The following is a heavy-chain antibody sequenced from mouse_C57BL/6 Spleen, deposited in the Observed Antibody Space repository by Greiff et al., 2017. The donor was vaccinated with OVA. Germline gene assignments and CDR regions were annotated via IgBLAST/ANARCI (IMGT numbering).Heavy chain of an antibody. CDR3: ARLYYSYAMDY. Sequence: EVKVVESGGDLVKPGGSLKLSCAASGFTFSSYGMSWVRQTPDKRLEWVATISSGGSYTYYPDSVKGRFTISRDNAKNTLYLQMSSLKSEDTAMYYCARLYYSYAMDYWGQGTSVTVSS. CDR2: ISSGGSYT. V-gene: IGHV5-6*01. CDR1: GFTFSSYG. D-gene: IGHD2-12*01. J-gene: IGHJ4*01.